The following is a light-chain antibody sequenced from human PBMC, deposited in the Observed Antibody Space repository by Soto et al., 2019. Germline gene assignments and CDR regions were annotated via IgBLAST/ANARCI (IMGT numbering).Light chain of an antibody. Sequence: QSVLTQPPSVSAAPGQKVTISCSGSSSNIGNNYVSWYQQLPGTAPKLLIYDNNKRPSGIPDRFSGSKSGTSATLGINGLQTGDEADYYCGTLDSSLSAVVFGGGTKLTVL. J-gene: IGLJ2*01. CDR2: DNN. V-gene: IGLV1-51*01. CDR3: GTLDSSLSAVV. CDR1: SSNIGNNY.